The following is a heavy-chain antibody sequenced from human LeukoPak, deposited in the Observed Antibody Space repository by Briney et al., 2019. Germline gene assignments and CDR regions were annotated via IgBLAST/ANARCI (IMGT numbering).Heavy chain of an antibody. D-gene: IGHD6-13*01. V-gene: IGHV3-21*01. CDR2: ISSSSSYI. CDR3: ASRGFGAAAGRGY. Sequence: GSLRLSCAASGFTSSSYSMNWVRQAPGKGLEWVSSISSSSSYIYYADSVKGRFTISRDNAKNSLYLQMNSLRAEDTAVYYCASRGFGAAAGRGYWGQGTLVTVSS. J-gene: IGHJ4*02. CDR1: GFTSSSYS.